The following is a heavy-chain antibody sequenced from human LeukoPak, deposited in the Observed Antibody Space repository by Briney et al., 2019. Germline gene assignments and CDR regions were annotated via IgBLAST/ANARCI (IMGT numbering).Heavy chain of an antibody. J-gene: IGHJ5*02. CDR3: ARDWMDDFWSGYRNWFDP. CDR1: GFTFSSYS. Sequence: AGSLRLSCAASGFTFSSYSMNWVRQAPGKGLEWISSIRSSSSYIYYADSVKGRFTISRDNAKNSLYLQMNSLRAEDTAVYYCARDWMDDFWSGYRNWFDPWGQGTLVTVSS. D-gene: IGHD3-3*01. V-gene: IGHV3-21*01. CDR2: IRSSSSYI.